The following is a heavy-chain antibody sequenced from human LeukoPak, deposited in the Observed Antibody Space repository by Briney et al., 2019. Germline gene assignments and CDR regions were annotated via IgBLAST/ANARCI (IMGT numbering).Heavy chain of an antibody. J-gene: IGHJ6*03. CDR3: ASADKFYYYMDV. Sequence: PSETLSLTCSVSGDSSSSYSLSWIRQRPEKGLEWIGSFYYSGGTDYIPSLVSRLTIYMDTSKTQLSLRLRSATAADTAVYYCASADKFYYYMDVWGKGTPVTVSS. CDR2: FYYSGGT. V-gene: IGHV4-59*01. CDR1: GDSSSSYS.